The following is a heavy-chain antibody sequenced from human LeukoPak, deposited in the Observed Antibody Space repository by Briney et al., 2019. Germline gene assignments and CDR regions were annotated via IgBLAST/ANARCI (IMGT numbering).Heavy chain of an antibody. J-gene: IGHJ6*03. CDR3: ASYSSSSEIFYYYYYYYMAV. Sequence: PSETLSLTCTVSGGSISSNSYYWGWLRQPPGKGREGMGRVYHSGCTYYNQSLKKRASISVHRSENEFSLMVSSVTYADTDEYYCASYSSSSEIFYYYYYYYMAVWGKGTTVTVSS. CDR2: VYHSGCT. CDR1: GGSISSNSYY. D-gene: IGHD6-6*01. V-gene: IGHV4-39*01.